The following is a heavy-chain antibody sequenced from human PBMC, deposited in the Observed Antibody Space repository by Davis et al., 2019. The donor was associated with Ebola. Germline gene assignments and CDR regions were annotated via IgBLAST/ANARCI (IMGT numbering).Heavy chain of an antibody. J-gene: IGHJ5*02. V-gene: IGHV4-59*08. CDR2: IYYSGSS. CDR1: GGSISSYY. CDR3: ARQVSSSWYRGWFDP. D-gene: IGHD6-13*01. Sequence: MPSETLSLTCTVSGGSISSYYWSWIRQPPGKGLEWIGYIYYSGSSNYNPSLKSRVTISVDTSKNQFSLKLSSVTAADTAVYYCARQVSSSWYRGWFDPWGQGTLVPVSS.